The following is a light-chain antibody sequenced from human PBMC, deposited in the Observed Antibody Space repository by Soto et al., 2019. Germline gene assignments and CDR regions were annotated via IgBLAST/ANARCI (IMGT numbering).Light chain of an antibody. V-gene: IGLV1-47*01. CDR2: RNN. J-gene: IGLJ2*01. Sequence: QSVLTQPPSASGTPGQRVTISCSGSSSNIGSNYVYWYQQLPGTAPKLLIYRNNQRPSGVPDRFSGSKSGTSASLAISGLRSEDEGDYYCAAWDDSLSGVVFGGGTMLTVL. CDR3: AAWDDSLSGVV. CDR1: SSNIGSNY.